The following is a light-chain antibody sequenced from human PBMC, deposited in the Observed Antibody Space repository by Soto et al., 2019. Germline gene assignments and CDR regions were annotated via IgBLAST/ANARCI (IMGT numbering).Light chain of an antibody. V-gene: IGKV3-20*01. Sequence: PATLSLSPGERATLSCRASQSVSSNFLAWYQHKPGQAPRLLIYDSSSRATGIPDRFSGSGSGTDFTLSIIRLEPEDFAVYYCQQYDISPWTFGQGTKVDIK. CDR1: QSVSSNF. CDR2: DSS. CDR3: QQYDISPWT. J-gene: IGKJ1*01.